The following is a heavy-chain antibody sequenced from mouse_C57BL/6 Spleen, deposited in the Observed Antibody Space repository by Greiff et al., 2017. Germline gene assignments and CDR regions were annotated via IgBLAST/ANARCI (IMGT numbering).Heavy chain of an antibody. Sequence: VQLQQSGAELARPGASVKMSCKASGYTFTSYTMHWVKQRPGKGLEWIGYINPSSGYTKYNQKFKDKATLTADKSSSTAYMQLSSLTSEDSAVYYCAGGDYGYDGRAFDYWGQGTTLTVSS. CDR3: AGGDYGYDGRAFDY. D-gene: IGHD2-2*01. V-gene: IGHV1-4*01. CDR2: INPSSGYT. J-gene: IGHJ2*01. CDR1: GYTFTSYT.